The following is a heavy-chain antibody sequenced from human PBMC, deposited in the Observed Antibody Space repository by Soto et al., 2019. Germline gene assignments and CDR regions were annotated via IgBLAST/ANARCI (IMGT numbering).Heavy chain of an antibody. CDR3: ARGDHCTNGVCYRLVRGVYYYYGMDV. Sequence: PGGSLRLSCAASGFTFSSYAMHWVRQAPGKGLEWVAVISYDGSNKYYADSVKGRFTISRDNSKNTLYLQMNSLRAEDTAVYYCARGDHCTNGVCYRLVRGVYYYYGMDVWGQGTTVTVSS. D-gene: IGHD2-8*01. CDR1: GFTFSSYA. V-gene: IGHV3-30-3*01. J-gene: IGHJ6*02. CDR2: ISYDGSNK.